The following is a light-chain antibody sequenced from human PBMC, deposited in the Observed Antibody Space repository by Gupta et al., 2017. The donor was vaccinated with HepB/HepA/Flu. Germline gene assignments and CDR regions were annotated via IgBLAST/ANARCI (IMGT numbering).Light chain of an antibody. CDR1: KLGDKY. V-gene: IGLV3-1*01. Sequence: SYELTQPPSVSVSPGQTASITCSGDKLGDKYACWYQQKPGQSPVLVIYQDSKRPSGSPGRFSSSSSGNTATLTISGTQAMDEDDYYCQAWDSSAVVFDGGTKLTVL. CDR3: QAWDSSAVV. J-gene: IGLJ2*01. CDR2: QDS.